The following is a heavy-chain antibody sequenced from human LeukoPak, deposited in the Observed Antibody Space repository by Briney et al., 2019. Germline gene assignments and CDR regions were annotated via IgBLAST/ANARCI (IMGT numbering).Heavy chain of an antibody. CDR1: GFTFTRHG. Sequence: GRSLRLSCSASGFTFTRHGMHWVRQAPGKGLEWVAVIWYDGSDKYYTDSVKGRFTISRDNSRNTLYPQMNSLRVEGTAIYYCARDITSHYFDYCGQGALVTVSS. V-gene: IGHV3-33*01. J-gene: IGHJ4*02. CDR2: IWYDGSDK. CDR3: ARDITSHYFDY. D-gene: IGHD1-14*01.